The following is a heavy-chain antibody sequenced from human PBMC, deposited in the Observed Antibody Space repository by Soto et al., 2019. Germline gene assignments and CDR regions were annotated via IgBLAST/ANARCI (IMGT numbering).Heavy chain of an antibody. Sequence: QVQLVESGGGVVQPGRSLRLSCEASGFNFSNFGMHWVRQAPGKGLEWVAVISYDGSNKYYADSVKGRFTISRDNSKKTLYMEMNSLRTEDTAVYFCAKGVGWGDDFWNAYYRFYYYMDVWGKGTMVTVSS. CDR1: GFNFSNFG. J-gene: IGHJ6*03. V-gene: IGHV3-30*18. D-gene: IGHD3-3*01. CDR2: ISYDGSNK. CDR3: AKGVGWGDDFWNAYYRFYYYMDV.